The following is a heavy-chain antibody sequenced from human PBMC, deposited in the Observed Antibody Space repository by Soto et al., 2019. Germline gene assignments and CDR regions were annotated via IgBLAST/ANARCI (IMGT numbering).Heavy chain of an antibody. CDR1: GYTFTNYW. D-gene: IGHD6-13*01. Sequence: EVQLVQSGAELKKPGESLRISCKASGYTFTNYWISWVRQMPGKGLEWMGRIDASDSYTTYSPSFQGHVTMSVDKSINTAFLQWSGLKAADTAMYYCARQYSPAKYSSSWYRDDYWGQGTLVTVSS. J-gene: IGHJ4*02. CDR2: IDASDSYT. V-gene: IGHV5-10-1*03. CDR3: ARQYSPAKYSSSWYRDDY.